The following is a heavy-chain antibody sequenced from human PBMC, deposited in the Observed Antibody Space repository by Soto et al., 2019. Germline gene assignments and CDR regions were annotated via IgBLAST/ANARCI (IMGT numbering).Heavy chain of an antibody. CDR2: ISAYNGNT. V-gene: IGHV1-18*01. CDR1: GYTFTSYG. D-gene: IGHD2-21*02. J-gene: IGHJ2*01. Sequence: ASVKVSCKASGYTFTSYGISWVRQAPGQGLEWTGWISAYNGNTNYAQKRQGRVTMTTDTSTSTAYMELSSLRSDDTAVYYCARAPLYCGGDCPPDDDWYFDLWGRGTLVTVSS. CDR3: ARAPLYCGGDCPPDDDWYFDL.